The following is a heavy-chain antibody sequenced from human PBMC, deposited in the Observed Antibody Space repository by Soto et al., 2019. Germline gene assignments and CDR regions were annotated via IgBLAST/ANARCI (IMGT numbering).Heavy chain of an antibody. CDR3: ARNMITFGGVIVPFDY. J-gene: IGHJ4*02. CDR2: ISSSSSYI. V-gene: IGHV3-21*01. CDR1: GFTFSSYS. Sequence: GGSLRLSCAASGFTFSSYSMNWVRQAPGKGLEWVSSISSSSSYIYYADSVKGRFTISRDNAKNSLYLQMNSLRAGDTAVYYCARNMITFGGVIVPFDYWGQGTLVTVS. D-gene: IGHD3-16*02.